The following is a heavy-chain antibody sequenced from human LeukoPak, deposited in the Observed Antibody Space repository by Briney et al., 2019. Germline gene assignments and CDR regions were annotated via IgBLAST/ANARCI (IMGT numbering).Heavy chain of an antibody. CDR3: AKIAVAGSYGMDV. Sequence: GGSLRLSCAASGFTFSTYFMHWVRQAPGKGLEWVAVISYDGSNKYYADSVKGRFTISRDNSKNTLYLQMNSLRAEDTAVYYCAKIAVAGSYGMDVWGQGTTVTVSS. CDR1: GFTFSTYF. D-gene: IGHD6-19*01. V-gene: IGHV3-30*18. J-gene: IGHJ6*02. CDR2: ISYDGSNK.